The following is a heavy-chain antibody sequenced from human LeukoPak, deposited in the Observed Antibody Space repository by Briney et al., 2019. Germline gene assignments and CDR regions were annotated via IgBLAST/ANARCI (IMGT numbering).Heavy chain of an antibody. CDR3: ARDHSMEYGNWFDP. J-gene: IGHJ5*02. Sequence: GRSLRLSCAASGFTFSTYAMHWVRQAPGKGLEWVAVISYDGSNKYYADSVKGRFTISRDNSKNTLYLQMNSLRAEDTAVYYCARDHSMEYGNWFDPWGQGTLVTVSS. CDR2: ISYDGSNK. CDR1: GFTFSTYA. V-gene: IGHV3-30-3*01. D-gene: IGHD2/OR15-2a*01.